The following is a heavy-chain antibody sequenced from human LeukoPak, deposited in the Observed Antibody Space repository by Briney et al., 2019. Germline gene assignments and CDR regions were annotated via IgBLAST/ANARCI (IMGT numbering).Heavy chain of an antibody. J-gene: IGHJ4*02. D-gene: IGHD2-8*01. CDR3: ARDEAGFGTTPLDY. V-gene: IGHV1-18*01. CDR1: GYTFTNYG. CDR2: ISTYNGNT. Sequence: ASVKVSCKASGYTFTNYGITWVRQAPGRGLQCMGGISTYNGNTHYAQRFQGRVTMTTDTSTSTVYMELRSLRSDDTAVYYCARDEAGFGTTPLDYRGQGTLVTVSS.